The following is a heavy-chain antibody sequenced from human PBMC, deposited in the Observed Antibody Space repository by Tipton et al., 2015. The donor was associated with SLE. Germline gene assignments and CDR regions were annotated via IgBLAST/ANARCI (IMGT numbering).Heavy chain of an antibody. CDR3: AKSPYRGNPGGFDY. CDR1: GVNFDDYV. D-gene: IGHD2-21*01. CDR2: ISWNGGTI. J-gene: IGHJ4*02. V-gene: IGHV3-9*01. Sequence: SLRLSCAAPGVNFDDYVMHWVRQVPGKGLEWVSGISWNGGTIGYADSVRGRFTISRDNAKSSVFLQMDSLRVEDTALYYCAKSPYRGNPGGFDYWGQGTLVTVSS.